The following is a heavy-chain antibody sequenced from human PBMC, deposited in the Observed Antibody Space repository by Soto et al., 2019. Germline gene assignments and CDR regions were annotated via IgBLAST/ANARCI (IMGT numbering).Heavy chain of an antibody. CDR1: GFIFSSYS. CDR2: ISSGSTTI. J-gene: IGHJ4*02. V-gene: IGHV3-48*02. Sequence: GGSLRLSCAASGFIFSSYSMNWVRQAPGKGLEWVLYISSGSTTIYYSDSLKGRFTISRDNAKNSLYLQMNSLRDEDTAVYYCARGAKRGDVSGYHYTIDYWGQGTLVTVS. D-gene: IGHD3-22*01. CDR3: ARGAKRGDVSGYHYTIDY.